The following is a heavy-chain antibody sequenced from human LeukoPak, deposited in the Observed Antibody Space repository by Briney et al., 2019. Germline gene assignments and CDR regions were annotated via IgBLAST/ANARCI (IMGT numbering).Heavy chain of an antibody. D-gene: IGHD3-10*01. V-gene: IGHV3-30-3*01. CDR3: ARKGYYGSGSPPSLYFDY. Sequence: GGSLRLSCAASGFTFRNYVIHWVRQAPGKGLEWVAVTSSDLNVKSYADSVKGRFTISRDNSRSTLYLQMNSLRPEDTAIYYLARKGYYGSGSPPSLYFDYWGQGTLVTVSS. CDR2: TSSDLNVK. CDR1: GFTFRNYV. J-gene: IGHJ4*02.